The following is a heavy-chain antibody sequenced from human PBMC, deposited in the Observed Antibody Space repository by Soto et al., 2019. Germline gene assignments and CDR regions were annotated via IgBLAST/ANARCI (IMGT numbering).Heavy chain of an antibody. Sequence: SGGSLRLSCAASGFTFSSYAMHWVRQAPGKGLEWVAVISYDGSNKYYADSVKGRFTISRDNSKNTLYLQMNSLRAEDTAVYYCARDGIAPYYYYDMDVWGQGTTVTVS. CDR1: GFTFSSYA. D-gene: IGHD1-26*01. CDR3: ARDGIAPYYYYDMDV. J-gene: IGHJ6*02. CDR2: ISYDGSNK. V-gene: IGHV3-30-3*01.